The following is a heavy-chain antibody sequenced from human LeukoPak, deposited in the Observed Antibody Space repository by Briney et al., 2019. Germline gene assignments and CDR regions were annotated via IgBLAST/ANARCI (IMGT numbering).Heavy chain of an antibody. CDR1: GYSISSGYY. CDR2: IYHSGST. D-gene: IGHD3-10*01. CDR3: ARVGFIMAPYYFDY. J-gene: IGHJ4*02. V-gene: IGHV4-38-2*02. Sequence: PSETLSLTCTVSGYSISSGYYWGWIRQPPGKGLEWIGSIYHSGSTYYNPSLKSRVTISVDTSKNQFSLKPSSVTAADTAVYYCARVGFIMAPYYFDYWGQGTLVTVSS.